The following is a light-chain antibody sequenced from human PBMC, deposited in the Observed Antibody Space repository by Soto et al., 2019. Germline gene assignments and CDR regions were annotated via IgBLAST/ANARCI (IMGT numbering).Light chain of an antibody. CDR2: AAS. V-gene: IGKV1-39*01. J-gene: IGKJ1*01. CDR1: QSISSY. Sequence: DIQMTQSPSSLSASVGDRVTITCRASQSISSYLNWYQQKPGKATKLLIYAASSLQSGVPSRFSGSGSGTDFTLTISSLQPEDFATYYCRQSYRTPRTFGQGTKVEIK. CDR3: RQSYRTPRT.